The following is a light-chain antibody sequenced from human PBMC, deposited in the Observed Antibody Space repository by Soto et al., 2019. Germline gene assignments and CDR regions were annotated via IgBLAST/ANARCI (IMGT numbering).Light chain of an antibody. V-gene: IGKV3-11*01. CDR2: DAS. Sequence: EIVMTQSPATLSVSPGERATLSCRASQSVSSYLAWYQQKPGQAPRLLIYDASNRATGIPARVSGSGSGTDFTLTISSLEPEDFAVYYCQQRSNWPPTFGQGTRLEI. CDR3: QQRSNWPPT. CDR1: QSVSSY. J-gene: IGKJ5*01.